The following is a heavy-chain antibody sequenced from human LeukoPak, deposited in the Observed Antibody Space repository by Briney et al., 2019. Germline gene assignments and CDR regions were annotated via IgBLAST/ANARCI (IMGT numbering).Heavy chain of an antibody. D-gene: IGHD2-8*01. CDR1: GFTFSTYS. J-gene: IGHJ4*02. V-gene: IGHV3-48*04. Sequence: GGSLRLSCAASGFTFSTYSMNWVRQAPGRGLEWVSYISGSSSSTKYADSVKGRFTISRDNAKKTLYLQMNSLRVEDTAVYYCVDLNAPLWGQGTLVTVSS. CDR3: VDLNAPL. CDR2: ISGSSSST.